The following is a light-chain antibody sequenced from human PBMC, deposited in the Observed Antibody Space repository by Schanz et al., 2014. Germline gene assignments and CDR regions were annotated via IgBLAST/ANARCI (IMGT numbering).Light chain of an antibody. V-gene: IGKV3-20*01. J-gene: IGKJ1*01. Sequence: EIVMTQSPATLSVSPGERATLSCRASQSVSSSYLAWYQQKPGQAPRLLIYGASSRATGIPDRFSGSGSGTDFTLTISRLEPEDFAVYYCQQYNNWPLPPGTFGQGTKVEIK. CDR2: GAS. CDR1: QSVSSSY. CDR3: QQYNNWPLPPGT.